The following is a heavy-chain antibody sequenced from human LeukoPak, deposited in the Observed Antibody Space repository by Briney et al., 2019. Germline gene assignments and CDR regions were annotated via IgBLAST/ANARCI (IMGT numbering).Heavy chain of an antibody. Sequence: GGSLRLSCAASGFTFSSYAMSWVRQAPGKGLEWVSAISGSGGSTYYADSVKGRFTISRDNSKNTLYLQMNSLRAVDTAVYYCAKDRYDSSGPYYFDYWGQGTLVTVSS. V-gene: IGHV3-23*01. CDR1: GFTFSSYA. J-gene: IGHJ4*02. D-gene: IGHD3-22*01. CDR2: ISGSGGST. CDR3: AKDRYDSSGPYYFDY.